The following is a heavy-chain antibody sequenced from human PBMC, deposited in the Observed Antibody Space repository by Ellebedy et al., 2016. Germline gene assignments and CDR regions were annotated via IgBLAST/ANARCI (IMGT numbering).Heavy chain of an antibody. V-gene: IGHV4-39*01. CDR2: YSGST. Sequence: SETLSLTXAVSGGSTTSSSYNWVWIHYSGSTYSNPSLKSRVTISVDTSENQFSLKLTSVTAADTAVYYCARSTTGTTVGNYWGQGTLVTVSS. CDR3: ARSTTGTTVGNY. D-gene: IGHD1-1*01. J-gene: IGHJ4*02. CDR1: GGSTTSSSYN.